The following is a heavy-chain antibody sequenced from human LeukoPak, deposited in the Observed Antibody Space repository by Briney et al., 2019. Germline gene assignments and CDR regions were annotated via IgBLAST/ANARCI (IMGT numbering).Heavy chain of an antibody. J-gene: IGHJ4*02. CDR2: INHSGST. Sequence: SETLSLTCAAYGGSFSGYYWSWIRQPPGKGLEWIGEINHSGSTNYNPSLKSRVTISVDTSKNQFSLKLSSVTAADTAVYYCARGYYDILTGYYSPFFDYWGQGTLVTVSS. D-gene: IGHD3-9*01. CDR3: ARGYYDILTGYYSPFFDY. CDR1: GGSFSGYY. V-gene: IGHV4-34*01.